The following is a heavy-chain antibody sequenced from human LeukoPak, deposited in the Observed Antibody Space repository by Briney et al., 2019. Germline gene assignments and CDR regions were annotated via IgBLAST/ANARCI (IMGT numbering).Heavy chain of an antibody. J-gene: IGHJ4*02. CDR2: IRYDGSNK. V-gene: IGHV3-30*02. Sequence: PGGSLRLSCAAPGFTFSSYGMHWVRQAPGKGLEWVAFIRYDGSNKYYADSVKGRFTISRDNSKNTLYLQMNSLRAEDTAVYYYAKVPLVTAFKYFDYWGQGTLVTVSS. D-gene: IGHD2-21*02. CDR3: AKVPLVTAFKYFDY. CDR1: GFTFSSYG.